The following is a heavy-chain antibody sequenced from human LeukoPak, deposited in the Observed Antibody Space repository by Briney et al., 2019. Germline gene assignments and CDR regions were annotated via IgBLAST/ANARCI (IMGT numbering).Heavy chain of an antibody. J-gene: IGHJ3*01. Sequence: SQTLSLTCAISGDSVSSNSTACNWIRQSPSRGLEWLGRTYYRSKWYSDYAVSVKSRITINPDTSKNQFSLQLNSVTPEDTAVYYCARGGQGDGYSADEAFDFWGQGTTVTVSS. V-gene: IGHV6-1*01. D-gene: IGHD5-24*01. CDR2: TYYRSKWYS. CDR3: ARGGQGDGYSADEAFDF. CDR1: GDSVSSNSTA.